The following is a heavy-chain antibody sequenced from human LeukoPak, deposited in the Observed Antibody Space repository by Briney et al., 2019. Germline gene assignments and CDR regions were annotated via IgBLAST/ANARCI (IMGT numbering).Heavy chain of an antibody. J-gene: IGHJ4*02. CDR3: ARGVGYSYGHFDY. Sequence: GGSLRLSCAASGFTVSSNYMSWVRQAPGKGLEWVSVIYSGGSTYYADSVKGRFTISRDNSKNTLSLQMNSLRAEDTAVYYCARGVGYSYGHFDYWGQGTLVTVSS. D-gene: IGHD5-18*01. CDR1: GFTVSSNY. V-gene: IGHV3-66*02. CDR2: IYSGGST.